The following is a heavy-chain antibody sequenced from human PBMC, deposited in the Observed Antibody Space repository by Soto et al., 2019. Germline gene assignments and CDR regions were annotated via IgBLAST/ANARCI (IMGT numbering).Heavy chain of an antibody. Sequence: GASVKVSCKASGYTFTSYYMDWVRQAPGQGLEWMGIINPSGGSTTYAQKFQGRVTMTRDTSTSTVYMELSSLRSEDTAVYYCARGDIVAIFGMDVWGQGTTVTVSS. D-gene: IGHD5-12*01. CDR3: ARGDIVAIFGMDV. J-gene: IGHJ6*02. V-gene: IGHV1-46*01. CDR2: INPSGGST. CDR1: GYTFTSYY.